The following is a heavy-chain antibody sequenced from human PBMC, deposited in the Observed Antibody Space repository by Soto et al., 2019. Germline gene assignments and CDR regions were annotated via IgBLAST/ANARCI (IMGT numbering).Heavy chain of an antibody. CDR2: IYHSGST. CDR3: ARLYYDFWSGYYLYFDH. J-gene: IGHJ4*02. D-gene: IGHD3-3*01. Sequence: QVQLQESGPGLVKPSGTLSLTCAVSSGSISSSNWWSWVRQPPGKGLEWIGEIYHSGSTNYNPSLKSRVTISVDKSKNQFSLKLSSVTAADTAVYYCARLYYDFWSGYYLYFDHWGQGTLVTVSS. CDR1: SGSISSSNW. V-gene: IGHV4-4*02.